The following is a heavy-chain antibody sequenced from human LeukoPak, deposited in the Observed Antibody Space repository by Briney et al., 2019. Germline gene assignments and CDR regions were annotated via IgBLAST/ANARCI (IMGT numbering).Heavy chain of an antibody. J-gene: IGHJ5*02. V-gene: IGHV3-23*01. CDR3: AKGGYCSSPSCYVGWFDP. CDR1: GFTFSSYV. Sequence: GGSLRLSCAASGFTFSSYVMNWVRQAPGKGLEWVSVISGGGGSTYYADSVKGRFTISRDNPKNTLFLQMNSLRAEDTAVYYCAKGGYCSSPSCYVGWFDPWGQGTLVTVSS. CDR2: ISGGGGST. D-gene: IGHD2-2*01.